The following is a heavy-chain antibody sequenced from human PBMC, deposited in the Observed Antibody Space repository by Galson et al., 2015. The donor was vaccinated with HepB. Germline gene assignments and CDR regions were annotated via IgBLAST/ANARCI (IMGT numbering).Heavy chain of an antibody. CDR1: GYTFTSYG. V-gene: IGHV1-18*04. CDR3: ARVSVWGSYRYSFDY. Sequence: SVKVSCKASGYTFTSYGISWVRQAPGQGLEWMGWISAYNGNTNYAQKLQGRVTMTTDTSTSTAYMELRSPRSDDTAVYYCARVSVWGSYRYSFDYWGQGTLVTVSS. CDR2: ISAYNGNT. D-gene: IGHD3-16*02. J-gene: IGHJ4*02.